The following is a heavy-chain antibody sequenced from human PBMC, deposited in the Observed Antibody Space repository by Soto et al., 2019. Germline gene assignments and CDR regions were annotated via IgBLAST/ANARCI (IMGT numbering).Heavy chain of an antibody. CDR3: VREEASGRSGLTNHYYYNGMDD. D-gene: IGHD3-10*01. CDR1: GFTFSRYN. J-gene: IGHJ6*02. V-gene: IGHV3-48*02. Sequence: EVHLVESGGGLVQPGGSLRLSCVASGFTFSRYNMHCFRQSPGKGLEWVSDVTTSGDTMFYADSGVGRFANSRDVDTNSVHLQLNSLGDEDTAVYYSVREEASGRSGLTNHYYYNGMDDWGQGTTVTVSS. CDR2: VTTSGDTM.